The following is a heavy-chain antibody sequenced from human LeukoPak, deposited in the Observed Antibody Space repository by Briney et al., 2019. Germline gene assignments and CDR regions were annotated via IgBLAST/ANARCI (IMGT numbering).Heavy chain of an antibody. Sequence: PGGSLRPSCAASEFTFSSYWMSWVRQAPGKGLEWVANIKQDGSEKYYADSVKGRFTISRDNSKNTLYLQMNSLRAEDTAVYYCAKGLSVVPAAIDYWGQGTLVTVSS. D-gene: IGHD2-2*01. V-gene: IGHV3-7*01. CDR2: IKQDGSEK. CDR3: AKGLSVVPAAIDY. CDR1: EFTFSSYW. J-gene: IGHJ4*02.